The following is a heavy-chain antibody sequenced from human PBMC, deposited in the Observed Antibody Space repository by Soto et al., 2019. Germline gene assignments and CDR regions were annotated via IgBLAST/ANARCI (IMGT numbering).Heavy chain of an antibody. Sequence: PSETLSLTCAVSGGSISSGGYSWSWIRQPPGKGLEWIGYIHQTGITYYNPSLKSRVTISLDRSNNQFSLNLSSVTSADTAVYFCAAGEASSRNLAPYYLNFWGQGTLVTVSS. D-gene: IGHD6-13*01. CDR2: IHQTGIT. V-gene: IGHV4-30-2*02. J-gene: IGHJ4*02. CDR3: AAGEASSRNLAPYYLNF. CDR1: GGSISSGGYS.